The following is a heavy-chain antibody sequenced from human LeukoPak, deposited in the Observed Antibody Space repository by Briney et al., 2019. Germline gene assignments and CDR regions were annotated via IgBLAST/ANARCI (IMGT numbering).Heavy chain of an antibody. CDR1: GGSISSYY. D-gene: IGHD3-3*01. Sequence: SETLSLTCTVSGGSISSYYWSWIRQPAGKGLEWIGRIYTSGSTNYNPSLKSRVTISVDTSKNQFSLKLSSVTAADTAVYYCARGRSRITIFGVAKPYYGMDVWGQGTTVTVSS. CDR2: IYTSGST. CDR3: ARGRSRITIFGVAKPYYGMDV. V-gene: IGHV4-4*07. J-gene: IGHJ6*02.